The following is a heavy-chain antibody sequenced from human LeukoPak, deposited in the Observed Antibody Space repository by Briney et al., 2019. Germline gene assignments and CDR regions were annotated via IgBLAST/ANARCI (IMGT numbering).Heavy chain of an antibody. V-gene: IGHV3-23*01. D-gene: IGHD6-19*01. CDR3: AKDLLGSGWHGLFDY. CDR2: ISGSGGST. CDR1: GFTFSSYA. J-gene: IGHJ4*02. Sequence: GGSLRLSCAASGFTFSSYAMSWVRQAPGKGLEWVSAISGSGGSTYYADSVKGRFTISRDNSKNTLYLQMNSLRAEDTAVYYCAKDLLGSGWHGLFDYWGQGTLVTVSS.